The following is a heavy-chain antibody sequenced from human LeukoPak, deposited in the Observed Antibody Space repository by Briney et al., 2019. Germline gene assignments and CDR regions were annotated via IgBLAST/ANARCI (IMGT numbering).Heavy chain of an antibody. J-gene: IGHJ3*02. CDR3: ASDQPYIWFGEDRKTYAFDI. D-gene: IGHD3-10*01. CDR1: GFTFSSYS. CDR2: ISSSSSYI. Sequence: GGSLRLSCAASGFTFSSYSMNWVRQAPGKGLEWVSSISSSSSYIYYADSVKGRFTISRDNAKNSLYLQMNSLRDEDTAVYYCASDQPYIWFGEDRKTYAFDIWGQGTMVTVSS. V-gene: IGHV3-21*01.